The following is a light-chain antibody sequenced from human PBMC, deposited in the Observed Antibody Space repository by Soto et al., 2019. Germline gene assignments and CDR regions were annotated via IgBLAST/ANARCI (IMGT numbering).Light chain of an antibody. CDR1: SSDVGGYNY. CDR2: DVS. Sequence: QSVLTQPASVSGSPGQSSTISCTGTSSDVGGYNYVSWYQQHPGKAPKLMIYDVSNRPSGVSNRFSGSKSGNTASLTISGLQAEDEADCYCSSYTSSSTYVVFGGGTKLTVL. CDR3: SSYTSSSTYVV. J-gene: IGLJ2*01. V-gene: IGLV2-14*01.